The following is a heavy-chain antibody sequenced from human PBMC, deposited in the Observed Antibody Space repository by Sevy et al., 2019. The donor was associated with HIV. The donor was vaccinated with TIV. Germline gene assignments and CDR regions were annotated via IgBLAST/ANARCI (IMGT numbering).Heavy chain of an antibody. CDR3: VRKPPYSSGVDY. V-gene: IGHV3-64D*06. CDR1: GFTFSAYG. CDR2: VSNNGDKT. Sequence: GGSVRLSCSASGFTFSAYGFHWVRQAPGKGLDYVAAVSNNGDKTYHADSVKGRFVISRDNSKNMMYLQMSSLRPEDTAVYYCVRKPPYSSGVDYWGQGTLVTVSS. D-gene: IGHD6-19*01. J-gene: IGHJ4*02.